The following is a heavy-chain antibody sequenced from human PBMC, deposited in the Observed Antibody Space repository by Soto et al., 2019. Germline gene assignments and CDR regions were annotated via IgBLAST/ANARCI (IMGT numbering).Heavy chain of an antibody. Sequence: ASVKVSCKASGYTFTSYGISWVRQAPGQGLEWMGWISAYNGNTNYAQKLQGRVTMTTDTSISTAYMELTSLRSEDTAVYYCARGVTFSYYYYYMDVWGEGTTVTVSS. V-gene: IGHV1-18*01. J-gene: IGHJ6*03. CDR2: ISAYNGNT. CDR1: GYTFTSYG. CDR3: ARGVTFSYYYYYMDV. D-gene: IGHD3-16*01.